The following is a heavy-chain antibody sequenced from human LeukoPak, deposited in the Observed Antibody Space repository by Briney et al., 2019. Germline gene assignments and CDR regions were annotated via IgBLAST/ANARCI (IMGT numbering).Heavy chain of an antibody. J-gene: IGHJ4*02. CDR2: ISSSSSYI. CDR3: ARVDNGYCSGGSCYGSDY. CDR1: GFTFSSYS. D-gene: IGHD2-15*01. Sequence: GGSLRLSCAASGFTFSSYSMNWVRQAPGKGLEWVSSISSSSSYIYYADSVKGRFTISRDNAKNSLYLQMNSLRAEDTAVYYCARVDNGYCSGGSCYGSDYWGQGTLVTVSS. V-gene: IGHV3-21*01.